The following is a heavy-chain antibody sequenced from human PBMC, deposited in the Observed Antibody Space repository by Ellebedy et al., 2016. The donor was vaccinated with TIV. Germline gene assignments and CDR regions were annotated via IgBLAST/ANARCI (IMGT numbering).Heavy chain of an antibody. Sequence: GESLKISCKGSGYSFTSYWIGWVRQMPGRGLDWMGIIFPGDSDTRYSPSFQGQVAFSVDESPSTAYLQWDSLRASETAMYYCARVEGYFYTFDIWGQGTMVAVSS. CDR2: IFPGDSDT. CDR1: GYSFTSYW. CDR3: ARVEGYFYTFDI. J-gene: IGHJ3*02. V-gene: IGHV5-51*01. D-gene: IGHD2/OR15-2a*01.